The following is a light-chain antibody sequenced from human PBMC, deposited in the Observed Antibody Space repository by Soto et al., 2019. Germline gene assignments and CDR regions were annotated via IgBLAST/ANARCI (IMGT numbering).Light chain of an antibody. CDR2: DAS. CDR1: QSVSSSY. V-gene: IGKV3D-20*02. Sequence: EIVLTQSPGTLSLSPGERATLSCRASQSVSSSYLAWYQQKPGQAPRLLIYDASNRATGIPARFSGSGSGTDFTLTISSLEPEDFAVYYCQQRSNWPLTFGGGTKWISN. CDR3: QQRSNWPLT. J-gene: IGKJ4*01.